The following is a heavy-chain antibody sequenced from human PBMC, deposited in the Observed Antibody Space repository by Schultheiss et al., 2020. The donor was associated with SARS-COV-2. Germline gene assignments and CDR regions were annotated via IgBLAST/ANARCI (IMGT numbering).Heavy chain of an antibody. CDR2: IYHSGST. CDR3: ARAYPEGSDC. CDR1: GGSFSGYY. V-gene: IGHV4-34*01. Sequence: SETLSLTCAVYGGSFSGYYWSWIRQPPGKGLEWIGEIYHSGSTNYNPSLKSRVTISVDKSKNQFSLKLSSVTAADTAVYYCARAYPEGSDCWGQGTLVTVSS. J-gene: IGHJ4*02. D-gene: IGHD1-14*01.